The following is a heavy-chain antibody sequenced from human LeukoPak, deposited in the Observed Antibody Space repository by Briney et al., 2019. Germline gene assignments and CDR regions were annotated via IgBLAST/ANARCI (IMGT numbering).Heavy chain of an antibody. CDR2: IYTCGST. CDR3: ARSSRIYYYDYGMDV. CDR1: GGSINSYY. J-gene: IGHJ6*01. V-gene: IGHV4-4*09. D-gene: IGHD6-13*01. Sequence: SETLSLTCTVSGGSINSYYWSWIRQPPGKGLEWIAYIYTCGSTNYNHSLKSRVPIPVDTCKHQFSLMLSSVPAADRAVYYCARSSRIYYYDYGMDVRGQRTTVTV.